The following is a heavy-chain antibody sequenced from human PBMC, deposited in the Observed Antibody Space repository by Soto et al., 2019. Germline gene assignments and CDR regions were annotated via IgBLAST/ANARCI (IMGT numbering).Heavy chain of an antibody. Sequence: PGESLKISCKGSGYSFTSYWTGWVRQMPGKGLESMGIIYPGDSDTRYSPSFQGQVTISADKSISTAYLQWSSLKASDTAMYYCARLDIVLVPATMSRYYYYGMDVWGQGTTVTVSS. CDR1: GYSFTSYW. CDR3: ARLDIVLVPATMSRYYYYGMDV. D-gene: IGHD2-2*01. J-gene: IGHJ6*02. V-gene: IGHV5-51*01. CDR2: IYPGDSDT.